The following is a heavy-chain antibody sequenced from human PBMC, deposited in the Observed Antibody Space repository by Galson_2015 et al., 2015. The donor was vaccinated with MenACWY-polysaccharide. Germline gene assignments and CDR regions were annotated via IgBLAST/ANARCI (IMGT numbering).Heavy chain of an antibody. CDR3: AKGDADSDY. CDR2: MSYDGSNK. CDR1: GFSFRSYG. V-gene: IGHV3-30*18. J-gene: IGHJ4*02. Sequence: SLRLSCAASGFSFRSYGMHWVRQAPGKGLEWVAIMSYDGSNKYYIDSVKGRFTISKDNSKNTLYLQMDSLRIEDTAVYYCAKGDADSDYWGQGTQFTVSS.